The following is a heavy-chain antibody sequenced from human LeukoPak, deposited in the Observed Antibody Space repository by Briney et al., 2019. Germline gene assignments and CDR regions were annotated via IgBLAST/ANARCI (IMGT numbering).Heavy chain of an antibody. CDR3: ARGSYYDNSGYHRESFDY. Sequence: ASVKVSCKASGYTFTSYYMHWVRQAPGQGLEWMGIINPSGGSTSYAQKFQGRVTMTRNTSISTAYLELSSLRSEDTAVYYCARGSYYDNSGYHRESFDYWGQGTLVTVSS. D-gene: IGHD3-22*01. J-gene: IGHJ4*02. CDR2: INPSGGST. CDR1: GYTFTSYY. V-gene: IGHV1-46*01.